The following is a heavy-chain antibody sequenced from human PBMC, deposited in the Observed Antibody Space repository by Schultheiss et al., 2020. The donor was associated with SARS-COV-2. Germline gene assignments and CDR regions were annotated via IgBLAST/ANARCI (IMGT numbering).Heavy chain of an antibody. CDR3: ARDSEVAAGIDY. V-gene: IGHV3-9*01. D-gene: IGHD6-13*01. CDR1: GFTFDDYA. Sequence: GGSLRLSCAASGFTFDDYAMHWVRQAPGKGLEWVSGISWNSGSIGYADSVKGRFTISRDNAKNSLYLQMNSLRAEDTAVYYCARDSEVAAGIDYWGQGTLVTVSS. J-gene: IGHJ4*02. CDR2: ISWNSGSI.